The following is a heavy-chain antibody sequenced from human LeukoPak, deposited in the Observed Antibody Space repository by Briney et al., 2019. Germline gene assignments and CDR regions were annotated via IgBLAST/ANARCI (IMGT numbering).Heavy chain of an antibody. CDR3: ARGYGDYDAFDI. CDR1: GFTFSSYS. V-gene: IGHV3-21*01. D-gene: IGHD4-17*01. Sequence: PGGSLRLSCAASGFTFSSYSMNWVRQAPGKGLEWVSSISSSSSYIYYADSVKGRFTISRDNAKNSLYLQMNSLRAEDTAVYYCARGYGDYDAFDIWGQGTMVTVSS. CDR2: ISSSSSYI. J-gene: IGHJ3*02.